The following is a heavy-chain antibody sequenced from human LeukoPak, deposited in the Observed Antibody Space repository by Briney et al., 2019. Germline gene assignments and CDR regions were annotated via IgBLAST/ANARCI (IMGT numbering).Heavy chain of an antibody. D-gene: IGHD3-3*01. J-gene: IGHJ4*02. Sequence: GGSLRLSCAASGFTFSSYWMSWVRQAPGKGLEWVANIKQDGSEKYYVDSVKGRFTISRDNAKNSLYLQTNSLRAEDTAVYYCARDFLYYDFWSGYLFDYWGQGTLVTVSS. CDR3: ARDFLYYDFWSGYLFDY. V-gene: IGHV3-7*01. CDR1: GFTFSSYW. CDR2: IKQDGSEK.